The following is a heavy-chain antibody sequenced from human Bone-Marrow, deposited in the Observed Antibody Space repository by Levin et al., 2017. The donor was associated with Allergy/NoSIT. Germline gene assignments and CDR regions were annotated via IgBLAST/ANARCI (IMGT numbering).Heavy chain of an antibody. V-gene: IGHV3-9*01. J-gene: IGHJ6*02. CDR1: GFGFDEYA. CDR3: AKGLRWFGEFLGHMDV. D-gene: IGHD3-10*01. CDR2: INWHGGQI. Sequence: SLKISCEASGFGFDEYAMNWVRLVPGKGLEWVSGINWHGGQIGYADSVKGRFIISRDNAKNSLFLQMNSLTTEDTALYMCAKGLRWFGEFLGHMDVWGQGTTVIVSS.